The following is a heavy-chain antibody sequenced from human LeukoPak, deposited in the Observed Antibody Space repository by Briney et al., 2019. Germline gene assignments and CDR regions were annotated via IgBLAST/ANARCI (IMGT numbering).Heavy chain of an antibody. CDR1: GFSFSSYW. V-gene: IGHV3-7*01. D-gene: IGHD1-1*01. CDR2: IKENGSDK. CDR3: ANRRGTQVLGNNIDI. J-gene: IGHJ3*02. Sequence: GGSLRLSCAASGFSFSSYWMSWVRQAPGKGLEWVANIKENGSDKYYVESVKGRFTISRDNAKNSLYLQMNSLRAEDTAVYYCANRRGTQVLGNNIDIWGQGTLVTVSS.